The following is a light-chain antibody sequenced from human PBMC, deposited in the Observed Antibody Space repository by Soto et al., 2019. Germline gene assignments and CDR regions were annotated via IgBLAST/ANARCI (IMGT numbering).Light chain of an antibody. J-gene: IGKJ1*01. CDR2: GAS. CDR3: EHYGNSPT. V-gene: IGKV3-20*01. CDR1: QSFSGSY. Sequence: EIVLTQFPGTLFLSPGERASLSCRASQSFSGSYLAWYQQRPGQAPRLLIYGASNRATGIPDRFSGSGSGTDFTLTISRLEPEDFAVYYCEHYGNSPTFGQGTKVDIK.